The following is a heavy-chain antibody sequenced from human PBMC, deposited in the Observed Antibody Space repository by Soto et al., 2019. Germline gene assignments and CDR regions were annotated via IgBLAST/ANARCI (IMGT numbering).Heavy chain of an antibody. J-gene: IGHJ4*02. CDR2: IYPGDSDT. Sequence: GESLKISCKGSGYSFSIYWIAWVRQMPGKGLEWMGVIYPGDSDTRYSPSFQGQVTISADKSISTAYLQWSSLQASDTAIYYCARQDGDGLFYFDYWGQGTPVTVSS. CDR3: ARQDGDGLFYFDY. CDR1: GYSFSIYW. D-gene: IGHD4-17*01. V-gene: IGHV5-51*01.